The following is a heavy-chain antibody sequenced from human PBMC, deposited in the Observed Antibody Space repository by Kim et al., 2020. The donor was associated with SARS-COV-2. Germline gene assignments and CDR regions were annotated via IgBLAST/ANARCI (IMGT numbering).Heavy chain of an antibody. CDR3: ARLTVMITFGGVIVEMYY. J-gene: IGHJ4*01. D-gene: IGHD3-16*02. CDR2: INHSGST. CDR1: GGSFSGYY. V-gene: IGHV4-34*01. Sequence: SETLSLTCAVYGGSFSGYYWSWIRQPPGKGLEWIGEINHSGSTNYNPSLKSRVTISVDTSKNQFSLKLSSVTAADTAVYYCARLTVMITFGGVIVEMYY.